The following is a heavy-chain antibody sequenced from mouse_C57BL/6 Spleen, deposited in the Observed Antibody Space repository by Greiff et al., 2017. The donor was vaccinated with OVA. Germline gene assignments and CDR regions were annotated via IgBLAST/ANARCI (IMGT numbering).Heavy chain of an antibody. CDR3: TRGLLYPYWYFDV. D-gene: IGHD2-12*01. V-gene: IGHV5-9-1*02. CDR2: ISSGGDYI. J-gene: IGHJ1*03. CDR1: GFTFSSYA. Sequence: DVMLVESGEGLVKPGGSLKLSCAASGFTFSSYAMSWVRQTPEKRLEWVAYISSGGDYIYYADTVKGRFTISRDNARNTLYLQMISLKSEDTDMYYCTRGLLYPYWYFDVWGTGTTVTVSS.